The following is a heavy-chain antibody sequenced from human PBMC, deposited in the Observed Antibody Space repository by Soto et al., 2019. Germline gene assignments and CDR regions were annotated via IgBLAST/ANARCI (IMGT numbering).Heavy chain of an antibody. D-gene: IGHD4-4*01. Sequence: SETLSLTCTVSGDSISNGDYYWSWIRQPPGKGLEWIGYIYHSGSTYYTPSLKSRVTISVDTSKNQFSLKLSSVTAADTAVYYCATDHALAVTSVSDYWGQGTLVTVSS. V-gene: IGHV4-30-4*01. J-gene: IGHJ4*02. CDR1: GDSISNGDYY. CDR3: ATDHALAVTSVSDY. CDR2: IYHSGST.